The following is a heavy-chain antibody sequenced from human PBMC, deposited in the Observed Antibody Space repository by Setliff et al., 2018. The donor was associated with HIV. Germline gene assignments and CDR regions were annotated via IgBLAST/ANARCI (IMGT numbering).Heavy chain of an antibody. V-gene: IGHV4-38-2*01. CDR2: IYNSGTT. J-gene: IGHJ3*02. CDR1: GSYISNSYY. CDR3: ARSKYSSGWYSDHDAFDI. D-gene: IGHD6-19*01. Sequence: SETLSLTCDVSGSYISNSYYWGWVRQPPGKGLEWIGSIYNSGTTYYNPSLKSRVTISVATSKIQFSLKLTSVTAADTALYYCARSKYSSGWYSDHDAFDIWGQGTMVTVSS.